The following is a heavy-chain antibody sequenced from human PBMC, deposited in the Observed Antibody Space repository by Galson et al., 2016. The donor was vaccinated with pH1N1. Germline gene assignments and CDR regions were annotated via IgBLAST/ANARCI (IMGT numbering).Heavy chain of an antibody. J-gene: IGHJ3*02. CDR3: AKTLTHDEIYDAFDI. V-gene: IGHV3-23*01. D-gene: IGHD2/OR15-2a*01. Sequence: SLRLSCAASEFTFSSYAMSWVRQAPGKGLERVSAISGSGGRTYYADSVKGRFTISRDNSKNTLYLQMNSLRAEDTAVYYCAKTLTHDEIYDAFDIWGQGTMVTVSS. CDR2: ISGSGGRT. CDR1: EFTFSSYA.